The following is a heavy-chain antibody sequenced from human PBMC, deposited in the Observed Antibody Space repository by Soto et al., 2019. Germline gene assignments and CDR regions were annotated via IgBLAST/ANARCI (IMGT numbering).Heavy chain of an antibody. V-gene: IGHV3-49*03. J-gene: IGHJ4*02. CDR2: IRSKAYGGTT. CDR3: TRDRIAVAGTAGY. Sequence: GGSLRLSCTASGFTFGDYAMSWFRQAPGKGLEWVGLIRSKAYGGTTEYAASVKGRFTISRDDSKSIAYLQMNSLKTEDTAVYYCTRDRIAVAGTAGYWGQGTLVTVSS. D-gene: IGHD6-19*01. CDR1: GFTFGDYA.